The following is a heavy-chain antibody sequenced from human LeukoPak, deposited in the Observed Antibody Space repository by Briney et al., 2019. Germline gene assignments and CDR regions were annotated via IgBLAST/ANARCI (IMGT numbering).Heavy chain of an antibody. CDR2: LYSDGDT. J-gene: IGHJ6*03. CDR3: ARDQGDAGSRVKRDGHYMDV. D-gene: IGHD1-1*01. Sequence: GGSLRLSCAASGLTVTNNYWHWVRQPPGKGPEWISILYSDGDTKYADSVKGRFTFSRDSSKNTVDLQMNSLRDEDTAVYYCARDQGDAGSRVKRDGHYMDVWGKGTTVTVSS. CDR1: GLTVTNNY. V-gene: IGHV3-66*01.